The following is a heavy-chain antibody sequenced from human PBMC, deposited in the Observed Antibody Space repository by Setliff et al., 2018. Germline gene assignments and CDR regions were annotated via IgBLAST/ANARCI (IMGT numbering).Heavy chain of an antibody. D-gene: IGHD3-22*01. V-gene: IGHV4-30-4*08. Sequence: SETLSLTCTVSGGSISSGDYYWSWIRQPPGKGLEWIGYIYYSGRTYYNPSLKSRVTISVDTSKNQFSLKLSSVTAADTAVYYCARTNPGYDSSGYYSGYVDYWGQGTLVTVSS. CDR1: GGSISSGDYY. J-gene: IGHJ4*02. CDR2: IYYSGRT. CDR3: ARTNPGYDSSGYYSGYVDY.